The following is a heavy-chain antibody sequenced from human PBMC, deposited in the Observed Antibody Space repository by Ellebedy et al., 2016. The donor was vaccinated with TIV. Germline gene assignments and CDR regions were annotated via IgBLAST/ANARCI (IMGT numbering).Heavy chain of an antibody. V-gene: IGHV4-39*01. CDR2: VYYSGSP. CDR3: ARTDPWQPIDD. D-gene: IGHD2-21*02. CDR1: GGSVSSTRYY. J-gene: IGHJ4*02. Sequence: MPSETLSLTCSVSGGSVSSTRYYWAWIRQPPGNGLEWIGSVYYSGSPYYNPSFKSRVTLSADTSKNQFPLNLRTVNAADTAVYYCARTDPWQPIDDWGQGILVSVSS.